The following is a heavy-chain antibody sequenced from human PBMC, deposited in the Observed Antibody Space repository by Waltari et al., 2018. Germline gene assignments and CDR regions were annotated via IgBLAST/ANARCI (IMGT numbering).Heavy chain of an antibody. V-gene: IGHV4-59*01. CDR1: RFTFSNYW. J-gene: IGHJ3*02. CDR2: IYYSGYT. D-gene: IGHD6-13*01. Sequence: VLLVESGGGLVQTGGSLRLSCAASRFTFSNYWMNWVRQAPGKGLEWIGYIYYSGYTKYNPSLKSRVTILVDTSKRQFSLRVTSVTAADTAVYYCARVREADDSSWIDAFDIWGQGTVVTVFS. CDR3: ARVREADDSSWIDAFDI.